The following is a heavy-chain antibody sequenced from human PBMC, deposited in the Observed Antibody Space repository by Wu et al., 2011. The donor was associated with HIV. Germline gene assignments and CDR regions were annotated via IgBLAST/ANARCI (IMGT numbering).Heavy chain of an antibody. CDR2: INPSGGST. J-gene: IGHJ5*02. Sequence: QVQLVQSGADVKKPGSSVKVSCKASGGTFSSYAISWVRQAPGQGLEWMGIINPSGGSTSYAQKFQGRVTMTTDTSTSTAYMELRSLRSDDTAVYYCAREWGEVGGFDPWGQGTLVTVSS. D-gene: IGHD3-16*01. V-gene: IGHV1-69*09. CDR3: AREWGEVGGFDP. CDR1: GGTFSSYA.